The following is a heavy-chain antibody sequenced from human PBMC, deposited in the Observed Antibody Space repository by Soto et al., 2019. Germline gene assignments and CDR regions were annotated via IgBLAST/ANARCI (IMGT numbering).Heavy chain of an antibody. Sequence: PWGSLVVGCVCSVFTFSTYSINWVRQAPGKGLDWVSSISSRSDIYYADSVKGRFTISRDNAKNSLYLQMNSLRAEDTAVYYCASSYSIGPMVYANLANAFDIWGQGTMVTVSS. CDR2: ISSRSDI. CDR1: VFTFSTYS. V-gene: IGHV3-21*04. CDR3: ASSYSIGPMVYANLANAFDI. J-gene: IGHJ3*02. D-gene: IGHD2-8*01.